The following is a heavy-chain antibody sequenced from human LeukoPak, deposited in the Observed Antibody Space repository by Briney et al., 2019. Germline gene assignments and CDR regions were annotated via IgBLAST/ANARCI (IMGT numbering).Heavy chain of an antibody. Sequence: GASVKVSCKASGYTFLSYGVNWVRQAPGQGLEWMGWISAYNGNTNYAQTLHDRVTMTTDTSTSTAYMELRTLRSDDTALYYCAREPSGGRVGAPGGPFDYWGQGTLVTVSS. V-gene: IGHV1-18*01. D-gene: IGHD1-26*01. CDR3: AREPSGGRVGAPGGPFDY. CDR1: GYTFLSYG. CDR2: ISAYNGNT. J-gene: IGHJ4*02.